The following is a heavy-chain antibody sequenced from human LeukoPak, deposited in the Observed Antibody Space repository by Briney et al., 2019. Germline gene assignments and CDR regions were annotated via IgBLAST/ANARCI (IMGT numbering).Heavy chain of an antibody. Sequence: GGSLRLSCAVSGFTFSDYYMSWIRQAPGKGLEWVSYISSGGSTISHADSVKGRFTISRDNAENSLYLQMNSLRAEDTAVYYCAKDLPDYGDYIEGYWGQGTLVTVSS. CDR3: AKDLPDYGDYIEGY. D-gene: IGHD4-17*01. CDR2: ISSGGSTI. CDR1: GFTFSDYY. V-gene: IGHV3-11*01. J-gene: IGHJ4*02.